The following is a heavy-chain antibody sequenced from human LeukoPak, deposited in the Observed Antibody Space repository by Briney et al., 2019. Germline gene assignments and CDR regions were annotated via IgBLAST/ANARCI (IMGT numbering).Heavy chain of an antibody. D-gene: IGHD2-15*01. CDR2: ISGSGGST. Sequence: GGSLRLSCAASGFTFSSYGMSWVRQAPGKGLEWVSAISGSGGSTYYADSVKGRFTISRDNSKNTLYLQMNSLRAEDTAVYYCAKCHGAATPVDWFDPWGQGTLVTVSS. CDR1: GFTFSSYG. V-gene: IGHV3-23*01. J-gene: IGHJ5*02. CDR3: AKCHGAATPVDWFDP.